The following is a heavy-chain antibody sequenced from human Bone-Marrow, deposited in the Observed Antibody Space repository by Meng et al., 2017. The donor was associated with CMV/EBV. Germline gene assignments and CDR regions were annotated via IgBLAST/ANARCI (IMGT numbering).Heavy chain of an antibody. CDR1: GGSFSGYY. D-gene: IGHD3-16*02. Sequence: SETLSLTCAVYGGSFSGYYWSWIRQPPGKGLEWIGEINHSGSTNYNPSLKSRATISVDTSKNQFSLKLSSVTAADTAVYYCARAATYYDYVWGSYREYYFDYWGQGTLVTVSS. CDR2: INHSGST. J-gene: IGHJ4*02. V-gene: IGHV4-34*01. CDR3: ARAATYYDYVWGSYREYYFDY.